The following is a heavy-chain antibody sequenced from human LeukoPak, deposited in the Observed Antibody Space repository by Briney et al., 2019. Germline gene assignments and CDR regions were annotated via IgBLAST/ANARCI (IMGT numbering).Heavy chain of an antibody. J-gene: IGHJ6*04. CDR1: GFTFSSYW. V-gene: IGHV3-74*01. CDR2: INSDGSST. CDR3: ARDFGGSGSYCNVYYYYGMDV. D-gene: IGHD3-10*01. Sequence: GGSLRLSCAASGFTFSSYWMHWVRQAPGKGLVWVSRINSDGSSTSYADSVKGRFTISRDNAKNTLYLQMNSLRAEDTAVYYCARDFGGSGSYCNVYYYYGMDVWGKGTTVTVSS.